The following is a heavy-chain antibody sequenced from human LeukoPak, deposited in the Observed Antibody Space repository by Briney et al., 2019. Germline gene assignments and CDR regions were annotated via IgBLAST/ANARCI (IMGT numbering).Heavy chain of an antibody. CDR3: AEGLTGLYYFDY. D-gene: IGHD1-20*01. CDR2: IIPILGIA. Sequence: ASVKVSCKASGYTFTGYYMHWVRQAPGQGLEWMGRIIPILGIANYAQKFQGRVTITADKSTSTAYMELSSLRSEDTAVYYCAEGLTGLYYFDYWGQGTLVTVPS. V-gene: IGHV1-69*02. J-gene: IGHJ4*02. CDR1: GYTFTGYY.